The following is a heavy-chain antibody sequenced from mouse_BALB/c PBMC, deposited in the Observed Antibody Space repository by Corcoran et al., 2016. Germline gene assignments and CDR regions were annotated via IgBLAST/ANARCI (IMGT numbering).Heavy chain of an antibody. CDR3: ANWDWYFDV. CDR2: IDPANGNT. V-gene: IGHV14-3*02. Sequence: EVQLQQSGAELVKPGASVKLSCTASGFNIKDTYMHWVKQRPEQGLEWIGRIDPANGNTKYDPKFQGKATITADTSSNTAYLQRSSMTSEDTAVYYCANWDWYFDVWGAGTTVTVS. J-gene: IGHJ1*01. CDR1: GFNIKDTY. D-gene: IGHD4-1*01.